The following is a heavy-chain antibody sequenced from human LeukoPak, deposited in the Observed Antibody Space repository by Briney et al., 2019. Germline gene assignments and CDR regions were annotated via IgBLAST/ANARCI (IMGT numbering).Heavy chain of an antibody. V-gene: IGHV4-59*01. CDR3: AREGACSGGSCYSYGWFDS. J-gene: IGHJ5*01. CDR2: IYYTGST. Sequence: SETLSLTCTVSGGSINTYYWSWIRQPPGKALECIGHIYYTGSTYYKPSLESRVTISVDTAKNQISLNLSSVTAADTAVYYCAREGACSGGSCYSYGWFDSWGQGTQVTVSS. CDR1: GGSINTYY. D-gene: IGHD2-15*01.